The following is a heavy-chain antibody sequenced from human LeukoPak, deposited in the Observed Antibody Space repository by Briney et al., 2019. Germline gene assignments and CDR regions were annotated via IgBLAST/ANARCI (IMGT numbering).Heavy chain of an antibody. CDR1: GCSISSSSYY. CDR3: ARGLDY. Sequence: SETLSLTCTVSGCSISSSSYYWGWIRQPPGKGLEWIGSIYYSVSTYYNPSLKSRVTISVDTSKNQFSLKLSSVTAADTAVYYCARGLDYWGQGTLVTVSS. J-gene: IGHJ4*02. V-gene: IGHV4-39*01. CDR2: IYYSVST.